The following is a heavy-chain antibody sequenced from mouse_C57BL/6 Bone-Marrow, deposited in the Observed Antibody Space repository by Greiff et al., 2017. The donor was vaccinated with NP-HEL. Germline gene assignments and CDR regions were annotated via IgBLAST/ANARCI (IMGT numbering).Heavy chain of an antibody. J-gene: IGHJ4*01. CDR1: GYTFTSYG. V-gene: IGHV1-81*01. Sequence: VQLKESGAELARPGASVKLSCKASGYTFTSYGISWVKQRTGQGLEWIGEIYPRSGNTYYNEKFKGKATLTADKSSSTAYMELRSLTSEDSAVYFCARFYSNYPYAMDYWGQGTSVTVSS. D-gene: IGHD2-5*01. CDR2: IYPRSGNT. CDR3: ARFYSNYPYAMDY.